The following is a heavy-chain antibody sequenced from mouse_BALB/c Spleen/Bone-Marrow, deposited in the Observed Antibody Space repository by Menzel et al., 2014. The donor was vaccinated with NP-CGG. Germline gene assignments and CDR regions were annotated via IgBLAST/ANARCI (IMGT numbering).Heavy chain of an antibody. CDR1: GFAFSNYD. CDR3: PRHGPGSCFAS. Sequence: EVQVVESGGGLVKPGGSLKLSCAASGFAFSNYDMSWVRQTPEKRLEWVAYISSGGGSTYYPDTMKGRFTISRDNAKDPPYLQIRSLNLGATPMYYCPRHGPGSCFASGAQGPLATVS. V-gene: IGHV5-12-1*01. J-gene: IGHJ3*01. CDR2: ISSGGGST.